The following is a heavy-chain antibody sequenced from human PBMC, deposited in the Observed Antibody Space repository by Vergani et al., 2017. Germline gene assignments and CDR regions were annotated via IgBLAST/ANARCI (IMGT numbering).Heavy chain of an antibody. D-gene: IGHD3-3*01. Sequence: QVQLQESGPGLVKPSQTLSLTCTVSGGSISSGGYYWSWIRQHPGKGLEWIGYIYYSGSTNYNPSLKSRVTISVDTSKNQFSLKLSSVTAADTAVYYCARVPVQDYDFWSGYSYFDDWGQGSLVTVSS. V-gene: IGHV4-31*03. CDR2: IYYSGST. J-gene: IGHJ4*02. CDR3: ARVPVQDYDFWSGYSYFDD. CDR1: GGSISSGGYY.